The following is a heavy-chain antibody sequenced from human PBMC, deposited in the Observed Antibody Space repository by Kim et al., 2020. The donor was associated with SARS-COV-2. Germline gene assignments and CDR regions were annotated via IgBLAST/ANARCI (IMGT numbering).Heavy chain of an antibody. CDR2: TT. D-gene: IGHD4-17*01. J-gene: IGHJ4*02. Sequence: TTVNADSVKGRVTISRDNAKNTLYLQMNSLRAEDTAVYYCARSQYGAFDFWGQGTLVTVSS. CDR3: ARSQYGAFDF. V-gene: IGHV3-74*01.